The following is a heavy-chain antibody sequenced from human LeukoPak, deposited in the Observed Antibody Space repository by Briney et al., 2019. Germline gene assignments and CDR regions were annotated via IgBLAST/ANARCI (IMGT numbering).Heavy chain of an antibody. V-gene: IGHV3-33*08. CDR3: AGAASNDYGDY. D-gene: IGHD4-17*01. J-gene: IGHJ4*02. CDR2: IWYDGSNK. Sequence: GGSLRLSCAASGFTFSSYGMHWVRQAPGKGLEWVAVIWYDGSNKYYADSVKGRFTISRDNSKNTLYLQMNSLRAKDTAVYYCAGAASNDYGDYWGQGTLVTVSS. CDR1: GFTFSSYG.